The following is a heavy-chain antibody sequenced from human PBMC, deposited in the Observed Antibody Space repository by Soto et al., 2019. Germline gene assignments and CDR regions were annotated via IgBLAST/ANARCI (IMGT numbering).Heavy chain of an antibody. D-gene: IGHD2-2*01. Sequence: PGGSLRLSCAASGFTFTSYAMSWVRQAPGKGLEWVSGISATGGSTYYADSVKGRFTISRDNSRNTLYLQVNSLRAEDTALYYCEKGGYCTSISCPRWFDPWGQGTLVTVSS. CDR1: GFTFTSYA. CDR2: ISATGGST. CDR3: EKGGYCTSISCPRWFDP. J-gene: IGHJ5*02. V-gene: IGHV3-23*01.